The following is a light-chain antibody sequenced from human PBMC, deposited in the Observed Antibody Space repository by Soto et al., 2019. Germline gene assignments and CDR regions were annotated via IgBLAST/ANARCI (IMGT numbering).Light chain of an antibody. CDR3: QQYNSFWT. CDR2: DVS. V-gene: IGKV1-5*01. Sequence: DIQMTQSPSTLSASVGDRVTITCRASQSISGSLAWYQHKPWKAPNLLIYDVSSLEAGVPSRFSGSGSGTEFSLNISSLQTADFATYYCQQYNSFWTFGQGTKVEIK. J-gene: IGKJ1*01. CDR1: QSISGS.